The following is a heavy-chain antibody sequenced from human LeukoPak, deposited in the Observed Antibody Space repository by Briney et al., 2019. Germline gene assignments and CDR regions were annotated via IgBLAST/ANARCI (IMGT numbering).Heavy chain of an antibody. D-gene: IGHD3-22*01. J-gene: IGHJ4*02. V-gene: IGHV3-23*01. CDR1: GFTVSSNY. CDR3: AKGSYYDSSGSFYFDY. Sequence: GGSLRLSCAASGFTVSSNYMSWVRQAPGKGLEWVSGISGSGDNTYYADSVKGRFTISRDNSKNTLYVQVNSLGTEDTAAYYCAKGSYYDSSGSFYFDYWGQGALVTVSS. CDR2: ISGSGDNT.